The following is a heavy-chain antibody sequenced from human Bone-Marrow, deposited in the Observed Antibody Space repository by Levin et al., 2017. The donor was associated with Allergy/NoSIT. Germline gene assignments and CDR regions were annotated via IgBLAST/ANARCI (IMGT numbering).Heavy chain of an antibody. CDR1: GFTFSTYA. D-gene: IGHD3-3*01. CDR2: ISNDGSNK. CDR3: ARGHGGNFWSDYNAGIENEYCQY. V-gene: IGHV3-30*04. J-gene: IGHJ1*01. Sequence: GESLKISCAASGFTFSTYAMHWVRQAPDKGLDWVAFISNDGSNKNYADSVKGRFTISRDNSNNTMYLQMNSLRAEDTAVYFCARGHGGNFWSDYNAGIENEYCQYWGQGTLVTVSS.